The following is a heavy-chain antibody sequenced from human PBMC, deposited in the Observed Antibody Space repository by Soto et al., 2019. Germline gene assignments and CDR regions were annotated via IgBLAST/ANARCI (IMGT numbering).Heavy chain of an antibody. CDR1: SGSFSGYY. D-gene: IGHD7-27*01. J-gene: IGHJ6*02. CDR3: ARGPWAYYYYGMGV. CDR2: INHNGNT. V-gene: IGHV4-34*01. Sequence: SETLSLTCGVYSGSFSGYYWSWIRQPPGKGLEWIGEINHNGNTNYNPSLKSRVTISVDTSKNLFYLNLTSVSAADTAVYYCARGPWAYYYYGMGVWDQGATVTVSS.